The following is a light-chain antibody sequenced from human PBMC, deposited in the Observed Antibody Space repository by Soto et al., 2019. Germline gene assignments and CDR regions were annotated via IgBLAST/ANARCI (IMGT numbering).Light chain of an antibody. J-gene: IGKJ1*01. Sequence: EIVLTQSPGTLSLSPGERATLSCRASQSLSSSFLAWYQQKRGQAPRLLMYGAFRRATGIPDRFSGSGSGTDFTLTISRLEPEDFAIYCCQQYGNSPRTFGQGTRVEI. CDR2: GAF. CDR1: QSLSSSF. CDR3: QQYGNSPRT. V-gene: IGKV3-20*01.